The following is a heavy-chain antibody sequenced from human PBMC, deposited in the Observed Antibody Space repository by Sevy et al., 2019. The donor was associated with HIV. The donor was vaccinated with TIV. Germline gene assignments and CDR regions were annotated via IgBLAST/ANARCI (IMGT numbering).Heavy chain of an antibody. Sequence: ASVKVSCKASGYTFNNFGISWVRQAPGQGLEWMGWINPHNGNTKYAQKLQDRVTMTTDTSTCTAYMELRSLRSDDTAVYYCAREGTLITMLLWGQGTLVTVSS. CDR1: GYTFNNFG. D-gene: IGHD3-10*02. J-gene: IGHJ4*02. CDR2: INPHNGNT. CDR3: AREGTLITMLL. V-gene: IGHV1-18*01.